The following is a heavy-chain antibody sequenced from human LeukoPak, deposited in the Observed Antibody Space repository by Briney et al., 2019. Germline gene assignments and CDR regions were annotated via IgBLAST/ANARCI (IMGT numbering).Heavy chain of an antibody. CDR3: ARDQQWELLPWFDP. D-gene: IGHD1-26*01. J-gene: IGHJ5*02. V-gene: IGHV1-18*01. CDR2: ISAYNGNT. Sequence: ASVKVSCKASGYTFTSYGISWVRQAPGQGLEWMGWISAYNGNTNYAQKLQGRVTMTTDTSTSTAYMELRSLRSDDTAVYYCARDQQWELLPWFDPWGQGTLVTVSS. CDR1: GYTFTSYG.